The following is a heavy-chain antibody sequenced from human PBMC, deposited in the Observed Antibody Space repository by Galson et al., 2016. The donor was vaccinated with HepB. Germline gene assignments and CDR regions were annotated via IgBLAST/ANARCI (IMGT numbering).Heavy chain of an antibody. V-gene: IGHV1-69*13. CDR2: IIPIFGTP. CDR1: GGTFSSHA. CDR3: ARVSYPDTSGYQYYFDY. J-gene: IGHJ4*02. Sequence: SVKVSCKASGGTFSSHAISWVRQAPGQGLEWMGGIIPIFGTPNYAQKFLGRVTITADESTSTAYMELSTLRSEDTAVYYCARVSYPDTSGYQYYFDYWGQGTLVTVSS. D-gene: IGHD3-22*01.